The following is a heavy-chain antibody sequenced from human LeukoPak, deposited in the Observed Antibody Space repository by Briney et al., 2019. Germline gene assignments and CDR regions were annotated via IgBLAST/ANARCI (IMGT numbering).Heavy chain of an antibody. CDR3: AREDRAFRVDY. CDR2: IAYDGSHH. D-gene: IGHD2/OR15-2a*01. Sequence: GGSLRLSCTASGFTFSAYAMHWVRRAPGKGLEWMGLIAYDGSHHYYADSVKGRVTISRDNSKKSMFLQMDSLRVEDTAVYYCAREDRAFRVDYWGQGTLVSVSS. V-gene: IGHV3-30*04. CDR1: GFTFSAYA. J-gene: IGHJ4*02.